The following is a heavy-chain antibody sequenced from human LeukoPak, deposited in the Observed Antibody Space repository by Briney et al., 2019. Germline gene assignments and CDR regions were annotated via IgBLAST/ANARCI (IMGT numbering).Heavy chain of an antibody. CDR1: GHSYNRYW. V-gene: IGHV3-7*05. CDR3: ARHLIGDSNGYYLGTYAS. CDR2: IKEDGGEK. J-gene: IGHJ5*02. D-gene: IGHD3-22*01. Sequence: PGGSLRLFCGAWGHSYNRYWKLWVRQAPGKGLEWVASIKEDGGEKYYVDSVKGRFTISRDNSKNSLYLQVNSLRAEDTAVYYCARHLIGDSNGYYLGTYASWGQGTLVTVSS.